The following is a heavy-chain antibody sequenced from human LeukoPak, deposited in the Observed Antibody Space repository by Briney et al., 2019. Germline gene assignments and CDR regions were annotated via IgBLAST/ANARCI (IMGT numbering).Heavy chain of an antibody. CDR2: IYYSGST. CDR1: GGSISSSSYY. CDR3: ARSIKKVGTPYYIDY. J-gene: IGHJ4*02. Sequence: SETLSLTCTVSGGSISSSSYYWGWIRQPPGKGLEWIGSIYYSGSTNYNPSLKSRVTISVDTSKNQFSLKLSSVTAADTAVYYCARSIKKVGTPYYIDYWGQGTQVTVSS. D-gene: IGHD3/OR15-3a*01. V-gene: IGHV4-39*07.